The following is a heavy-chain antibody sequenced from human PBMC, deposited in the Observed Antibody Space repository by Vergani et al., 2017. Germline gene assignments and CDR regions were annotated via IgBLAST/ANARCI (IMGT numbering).Heavy chain of an antibody. CDR1: GFTFDDYA. V-gene: IGHV3-9*01. Sequence: EVQLVESGGGLVQPGRSLRLSCAASGFTFDDYAMHWVRQAPGKGLEWVSGISWNSGSIGYVDSVKGRFTISRDNAKNSLYLQMNSLRAEDTALYYCAKGIAAAAYYFDYWGQGTLVTVSS. CDR2: ISWNSGSI. D-gene: IGHD6-13*01. J-gene: IGHJ4*02. CDR3: AKGIAAAAYYFDY.